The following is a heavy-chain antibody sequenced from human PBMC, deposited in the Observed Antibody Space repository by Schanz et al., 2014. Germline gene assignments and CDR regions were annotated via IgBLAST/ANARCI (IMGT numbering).Heavy chain of an antibody. V-gene: IGHV3-21*01. CDR3: AREEGWGIGAAGAKHYYYGMDV. J-gene: IGHJ6*02. CDR1: GFTFSSYS. CDR2: ISSSSSYI. Sequence: EVQLVESGGGLVKPGGSLRLSCAASGFTFSSYSMNWVRQAPGKGLEWVSSISSSSSYIYYADSVKGRFTIARDNAKNSLYIHKNKLRAEDKAVYYCAREEGWGIGAAGAKHYYYGMDVWGQGTTVTVSS. D-gene: IGHD6-13*01.